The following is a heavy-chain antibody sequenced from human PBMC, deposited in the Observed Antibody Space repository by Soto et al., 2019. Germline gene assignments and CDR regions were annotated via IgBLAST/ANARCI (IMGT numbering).Heavy chain of an antibody. Sequence: GTSVKVSCKACGDTFTGYYMHWVRQAPGQGLEWMGWINPNSGGTNYAQKFQGWVTMTRDTSISTAYMELSRLRSDDTAVYYCARGLGDYSNYPNYYYYGMDVWGQGSTVTVSS. CDR2: INPNSGGT. J-gene: IGHJ6*02. D-gene: IGHD4-4*01. V-gene: IGHV1-2*04. CDR1: GDTFTGYY. CDR3: ARGLGDYSNYPNYYYYGMDV.